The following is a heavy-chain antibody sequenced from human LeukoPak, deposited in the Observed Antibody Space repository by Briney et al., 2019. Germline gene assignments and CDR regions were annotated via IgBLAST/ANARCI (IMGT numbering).Heavy chain of an antibody. CDR2: IYYTGTT. Sequence: SETLSLTCTVPGGTIGSYYWSWIRQPPGKRLEWIGYIYYTGTTTYNPSLKSRGTISLDTSKNQSSLKLTSMTAADTAVYYCARAYSYGLIHDAFDIWGQGTMVTVSS. D-gene: IGHD5-18*01. J-gene: IGHJ3*02. V-gene: IGHV4-59*01. CDR1: GGTIGSYY. CDR3: ARAYSYGLIHDAFDI.